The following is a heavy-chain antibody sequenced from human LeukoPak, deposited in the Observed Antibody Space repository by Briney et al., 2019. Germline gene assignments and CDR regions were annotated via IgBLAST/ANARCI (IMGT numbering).Heavy chain of an antibody. CDR2: INAGNGNT. Sequence: ASVKVSCKASGGTFSSYAISWVRQAPGQRLEWMGWINAGNGNTKYSQKFQGRVTITRDTSASTAYMELSSLRSEDTAVYYCARDHYDILTGYFDYWGQGTLVTVSS. D-gene: IGHD3-9*01. V-gene: IGHV1-3*01. CDR3: ARDHYDILTGYFDY. J-gene: IGHJ4*02. CDR1: GGTFSSYA.